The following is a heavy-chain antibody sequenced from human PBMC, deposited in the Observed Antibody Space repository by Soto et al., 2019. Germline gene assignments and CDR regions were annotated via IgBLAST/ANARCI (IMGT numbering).Heavy chain of an antibody. CDR1: GYTFTSYG. CDR3: ARDPESYSSSWYPHFDY. Sequence: CASVKVSCKASGYTFTSYGISWVRQAPGQGLEWMGWISAYNGNTNYAQKLQGRVTMTTDTSTSTAYMELRSLRSDDTAVYYCARDPESYSSSWYPHFDYWGQGTLVTVSS. D-gene: IGHD6-13*01. J-gene: IGHJ4*02. V-gene: IGHV1-18*01. CDR2: ISAYNGNT.